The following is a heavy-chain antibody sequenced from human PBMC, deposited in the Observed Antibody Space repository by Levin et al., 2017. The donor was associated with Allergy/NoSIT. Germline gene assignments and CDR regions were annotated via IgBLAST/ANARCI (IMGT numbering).Heavy chain of an antibody. CDR2: ISSSSSTI. CDR1: GFTFSSYS. D-gene: IGHD5-12*01. Sequence: GGSLRLSCAASGFTFSSYSMNWVRQAPGKGLEWVSYISSSSSTIYYADSVKGRFTISRDNAKNSLYLQMNSLRAEDTSVYYCARDFKFIGYSGYDAEVEYWGQGTLVTVSS. CDR3: ARDFKFIGYSGYDAEVEY. V-gene: IGHV3-48*01. J-gene: IGHJ4*02.